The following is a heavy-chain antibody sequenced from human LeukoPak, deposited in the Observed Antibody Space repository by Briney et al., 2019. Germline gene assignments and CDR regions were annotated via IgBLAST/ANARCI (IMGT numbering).Heavy chain of an antibody. V-gene: IGHV5-51*01. D-gene: IGHD6-19*01. CDR2: IYPGDSES. Sequence: GESLKISCKGSGYSFTTYWIGWVRQMPGKGLEWMGIIYPGDSESRYSPSLQGQVTISVDKSISTAYLQWSSLKASDTAMYYCAIPSSGGYDPLDYWGQGTLVTVSS. CDR1: GYSFTTYW. CDR3: AIPSSGGYDPLDY. J-gene: IGHJ4*02.